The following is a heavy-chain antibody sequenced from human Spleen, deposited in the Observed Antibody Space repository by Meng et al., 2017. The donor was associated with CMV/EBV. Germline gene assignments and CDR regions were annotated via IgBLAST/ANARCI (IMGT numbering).Heavy chain of an antibody. V-gene: IGHV1-8*01. Sequence: GESLKISCKASGYTFTSYDINWVRQAAGQGLEWMGWVNPNTGDTGYAQKFHGRLTMTRHTSISTAYMELSSLRFDDTAVYYCARGIRRIAGRLGAPLGYWGQGALVTVSS. D-gene: IGHD6-6*01. CDR2: VNPNTGDT. CDR1: GYTFTSYD. CDR3: ARGIRRIAGRLGAPLGY. J-gene: IGHJ4*02.